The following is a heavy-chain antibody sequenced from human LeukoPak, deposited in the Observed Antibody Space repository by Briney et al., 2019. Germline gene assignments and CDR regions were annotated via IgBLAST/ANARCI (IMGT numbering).Heavy chain of an antibody. CDR1: GFTVSSNY. D-gene: IGHD3-10*01. J-gene: IGHJ4*02. CDR2: IYSGGST. V-gene: IGHV3-53*01. CDR3: ARDGGSGSYYTGPHFDY. Sequence: GGSLRLSCAASGFTVSSNYMSWVRQAPGKGLEWVSVIYSGGSTYYADSVKGRFTISRDNSKNTLYLQMNSLRAEDTAVYYCARDGGSGSYYTGPHFDYWGQGTLVTVSS.